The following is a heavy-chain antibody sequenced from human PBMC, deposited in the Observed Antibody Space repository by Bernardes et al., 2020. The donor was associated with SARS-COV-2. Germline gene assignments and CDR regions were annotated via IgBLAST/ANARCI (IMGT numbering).Heavy chain of an antibody. J-gene: IGHJ3*02. V-gene: IGHV4-34*01. CDR1: GGSFSGYF. Sequence: TLSLTCGVYGGSFSGYFWSWIRQPPGKGLEWIGEINLGGSTNYNPSPKSRVTISKDTSKNQFSLNLSSVTGADTAIYYCARGRGYCSGGSCHTFDIWGQGTMVTVSS. CDR3: ARGRGYCSGGSCHTFDI. CDR2: INLGGST. D-gene: IGHD2-15*01.